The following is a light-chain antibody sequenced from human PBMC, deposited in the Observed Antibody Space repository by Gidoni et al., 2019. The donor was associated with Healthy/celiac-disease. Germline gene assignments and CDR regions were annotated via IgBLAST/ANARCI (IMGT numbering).Light chain of an antibody. CDR2: GAS. CDR1: QSVSSSY. Sequence: EIVWTQSPGTLSLSPGERATLSCMASQSVSSSYLAWYQQKPGQAPRLLIYGASSRATGIPDRFSGSGSGTDFTLTISRLEPEDFAVYYCQQYGSSPITFXQXTRLEIK. V-gene: IGKV3-20*01. J-gene: IGKJ5*01. CDR3: QQYGSSPIT.